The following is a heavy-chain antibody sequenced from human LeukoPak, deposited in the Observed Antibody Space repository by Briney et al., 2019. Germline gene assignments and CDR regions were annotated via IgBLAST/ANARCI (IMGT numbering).Heavy chain of an antibody. D-gene: IGHD3-3*01. CDR1: GFTFSTYA. CDR3: ARSLTALTYEGY. Sequence: GGSLRLSCAASGFTFSTYAMSWVRQAPGRGLEWVSSINSGSTYTYYTESVKGRFTVSRDNAKNSLFLQMNSLRAEDTAIYYCARSLTALTYEGYWGQGTLVTVSS. CDR2: INSGSTYT. J-gene: IGHJ4*02. V-gene: IGHV3-21*01.